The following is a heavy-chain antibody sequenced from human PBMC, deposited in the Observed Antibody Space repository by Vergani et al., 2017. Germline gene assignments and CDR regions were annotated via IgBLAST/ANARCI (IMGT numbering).Heavy chain of an antibody. D-gene: IGHD3-22*01. V-gene: IGHV3-23*04. CDR3: AGPQGTSAYYYGGFDY. J-gene: IGHJ4*02. Sequence: EAQLAESGGGLVQPGQSLRLSCTASGFTTGDYVMSWFRQAPGKGLEWVSTISSDGGSTYYADSVKGRFTISRDNSKNTLSLQMNSLTAEDTAIYYCAGPQGTSAYYYGGFDYWGQGILVTVSS. CDR2: ISSDGGST. CDR1: GFTTGDYV.